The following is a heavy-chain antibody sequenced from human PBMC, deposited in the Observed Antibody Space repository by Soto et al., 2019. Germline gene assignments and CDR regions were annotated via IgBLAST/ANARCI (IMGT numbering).Heavy chain of an antibody. V-gene: IGHV1-8*01. CDR3: ARDCSGANCHDFFPNFDY. Sequence: ASVKVSCKASGYTFTSYDINWVRQATGQGLEWMGWMNPNSGNTGYAQKFQGRVTMTRNTSTSTAYMELSSLRSEDTAVYYCARDCSGANCHDFFPNFDYWGHGTLVTV. J-gene: IGHJ4*01. CDR1: GYTFTSYD. CDR2: MNPNSGNT. D-gene: IGHD2-15*01.